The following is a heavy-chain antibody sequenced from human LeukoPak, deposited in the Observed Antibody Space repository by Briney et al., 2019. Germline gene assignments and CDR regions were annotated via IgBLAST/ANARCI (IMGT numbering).Heavy chain of an antibody. J-gene: IGHJ4*02. V-gene: IGHV1-24*01. CDR2: FDPENAEI. Sequence: ASVNVSCKLSGNTLRELPIQWVRQAGGKGLEWMAGFDPENAEIVYAQKFEGRVTMTEDTSTNTAYMELTSLTSDDTALYYCATRGSDFWSGFDFWGQGTRVTASS. CDR3: ATRGSDFWSGFDF. D-gene: IGHD3-3*01. CDR1: GNTLRELP.